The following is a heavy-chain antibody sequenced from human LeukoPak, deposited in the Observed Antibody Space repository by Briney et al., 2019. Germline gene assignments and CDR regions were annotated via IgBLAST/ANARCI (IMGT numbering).Heavy chain of an antibody. CDR1: GGSISSYY. Sequence: PSETLSLTCTVSGGSISSYYWSWIRQPPGKGLEWIGYIYYSGSTNYNPSLKSRVTISVDTSKNQSSLKLSSVTAADTAVYYCAGGLSSSWYTGAYYFDYWGQGTLVTVSS. V-gene: IGHV4-59*01. D-gene: IGHD6-13*01. J-gene: IGHJ4*02. CDR3: AGGLSSSWYTGAYYFDY. CDR2: IYYSGST.